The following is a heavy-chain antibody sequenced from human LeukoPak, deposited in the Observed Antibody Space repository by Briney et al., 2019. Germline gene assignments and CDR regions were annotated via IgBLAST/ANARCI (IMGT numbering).Heavy chain of an antibody. CDR2: IYYSGST. V-gene: IGHV4-39*07. D-gene: IGHD2-21*01. CDR3: AREGQAYSAFDI. CDR1: GGSISSTTYY. Sequence: PSETLSLTCSVSGGSISSTTYYWGWIRQPPGKGLEWIGNIYYSGSTYYNPSLKSRVTMSVDTSKNQFSLKLRSVTAADTAVYYCAREGQAYSAFDIWGQGTMVTVSS. J-gene: IGHJ3*02.